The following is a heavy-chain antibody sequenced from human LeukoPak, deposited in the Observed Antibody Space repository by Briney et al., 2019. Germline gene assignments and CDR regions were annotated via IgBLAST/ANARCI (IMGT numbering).Heavy chain of an antibody. J-gene: IGHJ4*02. D-gene: IGHD3-10*01. Sequence: GGSLRLSCAASGFSFNTYSMNWVRQAPGKGLEWVAVIWYDGSNKYYADSVKGRFTISRDNSKNTLYLQMNSLRAEDTTVYYCARGGGDYGSFDYWGQGTLVTVSS. CDR3: ARGGGDYGSFDY. V-gene: IGHV3-33*08. CDR2: IWYDGSNK. CDR1: GFSFNTYS.